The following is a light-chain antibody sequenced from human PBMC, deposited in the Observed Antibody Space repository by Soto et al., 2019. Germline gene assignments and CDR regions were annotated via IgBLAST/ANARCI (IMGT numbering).Light chain of an antibody. CDR1: QDFGGY. CDR3: QQANSLPLT. V-gene: IGKV1-12*01. J-gene: IGKJ4*01. CDR2: AAS. Sequence: DIQMTQSPSSVSASIGDRVTITCRTSQDFGGYLAWYQQKPGKAPNFLIYAASNLQSGVPSRFSGSGSGTDFTLTISSLQPEDFATYYCQQANSLPLTFGGGTKVEMK.